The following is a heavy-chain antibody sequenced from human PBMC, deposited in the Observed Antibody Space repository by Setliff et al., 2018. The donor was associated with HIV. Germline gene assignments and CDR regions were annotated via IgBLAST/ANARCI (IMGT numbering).Heavy chain of an antibody. CDR1: GFTLSTYS. Sequence: GESLKISCVASGFTLSTYSMNWVRQAPGKGLEWVSSITTDSSYIFDADSVKGRFTISRDNAQNSLYLQMNNLRVEDTAVYCCARDGTRLPAAMDVWGKGTTVTVSS. J-gene: IGHJ6*03. V-gene: IGHV3-21*01. CDR2: ITTDSSYI. CDR3: ARDGTRLPAAMDV.